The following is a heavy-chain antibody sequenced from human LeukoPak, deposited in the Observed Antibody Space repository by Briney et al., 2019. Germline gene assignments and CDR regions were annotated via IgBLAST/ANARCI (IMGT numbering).Heavy chain of an antibody. CDR3: ATLAENCSGGSCYPKLRRRVWFDP. CDR2: FDPEDGET. Sequence: GASVKVSCKVSGYTLTELSMHWVRQAPGKGLEWMGGFDPEDGETIYAQKFQGRVTMTEDTSTDTAYMELSSPRSEDTAVYYCATLAENCSGGSCYPKLRRRVWFDPWGQGTLVTVSS. V-gene: IGHV1-24*01. CDR1: GYTLTELS. J-gene: IGHJ5*02. D-gene: IGHD2-15*01.